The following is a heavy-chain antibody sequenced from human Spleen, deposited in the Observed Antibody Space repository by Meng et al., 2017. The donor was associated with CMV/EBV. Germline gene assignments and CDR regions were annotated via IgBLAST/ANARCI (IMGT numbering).Heavy chain of an antibody. J-gene: IGHJ5*02. V-gene: IGHV3-23*01. Sequence: FTFSSYAMSCGRQAPGQGLGWVSAISDSGGSTYYAVSVKGRFTISRDNSKNTLYLQMNSLRSEDTAVYYCAKHQAHRVPAANGLVSWGQGTLVTVSS. CDR1: FTFSSYA. CDR2: ISDSGGST. D-gene: IGHD2-2*01. CDR3: AKHQAHRVPAANGLVS.